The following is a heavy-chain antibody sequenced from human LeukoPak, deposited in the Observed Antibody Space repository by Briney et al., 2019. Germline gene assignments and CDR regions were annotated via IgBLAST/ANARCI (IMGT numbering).Heavy chain of an antibody. Sequence: GGSLRLSCAASGFTFSSYGMHWVRQAPGKGLEWVAFIRYDGSNKYYADSVKGRFTISRDNSKNPLYLQMNSLRAEDTAVYYYAAPFGELVSGPIWGQGTMVTVS. CDR1: GFTFSSYG. V-gene: IGHV3-30*02. D-gene: IGHD3-10*01. CDR2: IRYDGSNK. CDR3: AAPFGELVSGPI. J-gene: IGHJ3*02.